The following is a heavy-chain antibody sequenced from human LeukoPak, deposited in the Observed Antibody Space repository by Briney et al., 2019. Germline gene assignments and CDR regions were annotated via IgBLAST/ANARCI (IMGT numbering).Heavy chain of an antibody. V-gene: IGHV4-34*01. J-gene: IGHJ4*02. CDR3: AGWYDSSGYLGY. CDR1: GGSFSDYD. CDR2: INHSGST. D-gene: IGHD3-22*01. Sequence: SETLSLTCAVSGGSFSDYDWSWIRQPPGKGLEWIGEINHSGSTNCDPSLKSRVTISVDTSKNQFSLKLSSVTAADTAVYYCAGWYDSSGYLGYWGQGTLVTVSS.